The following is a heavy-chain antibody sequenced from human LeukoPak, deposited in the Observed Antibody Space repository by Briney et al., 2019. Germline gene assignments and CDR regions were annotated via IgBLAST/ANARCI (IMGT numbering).Heavy chain of an antibody. D-gene: IGHD3-10*01. CDR2: IYDSAST. CDR3: TRVHYSGSGLSSYFDY. V-gene: IGHV4-59*01. CDR1: GGSISGYY. Sequence: PSETLSLTCTVSGGSISGYYWSWIRQPPGKGLEWIGYIYDSASTNYNPSLKSRVTISVDTSKNQFSLNLRTVTSADTAVYYCTRVHYSGSGLSSYFDYWGQGTLVTVSS. J-gene: IGHJ4*02.